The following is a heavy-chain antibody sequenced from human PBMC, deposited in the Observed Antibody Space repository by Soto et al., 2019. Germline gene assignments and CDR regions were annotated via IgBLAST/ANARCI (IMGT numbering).Heavy chain of an antibody. CDR1: GVTFKDYG. V-gene: IGHV3-23*01. J-gene: IGHJ6*03. CDR2: VSGSGGGT. D-gene: IGHD2-2*01. CDR3: AKFPWESGTSSPPFYYYMDV. Sequence: GGSLRVSCAASGVTFKDYGMSWVRQTPGKGLEWVSSVSGSGGGTYYADSVKGRFAISRDNSKNTVYLQMNSLRLEDTAVYYCAKFPWESGTSSPPFYYYMDVWGKGTTVTVSS.